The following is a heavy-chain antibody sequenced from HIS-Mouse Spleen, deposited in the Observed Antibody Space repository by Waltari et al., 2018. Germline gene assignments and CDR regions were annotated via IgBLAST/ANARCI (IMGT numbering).Heavy chain of an antibody. CDR3: AREIPYSSSWYDWYFDL. D-gene: IGHD6-13*01. CDR2: IYYSGGT. CDR1: GGSISSSSYY. J-gene: IGHJ2*01. Sequence: QLQLQESCPGLVKPSETLSLTCTVSGGSISSSSYYWGWIRQPPGKGLEWIGSIYYSGGTYDPPSLKTRVTISVDTSKNHFSLKLSSVTAADTAVYYCAREIPYSSSWYDWYFDLWGRGTLVTVSS. V-gene: IGHV4-39*07.